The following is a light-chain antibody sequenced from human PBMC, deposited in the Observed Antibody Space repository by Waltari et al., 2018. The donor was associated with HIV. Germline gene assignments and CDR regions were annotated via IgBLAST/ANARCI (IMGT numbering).Light chain of an antibody. CDR2: DLN. Sequence: QSALTQPPSVSGSPGQSVAISCTGTSSHLGGYTYVSLYRQFPGKAPSVIIHDLNKRPSGVPDRFSGSKSGNTASLTISGLQTDDEADYYCCSYAGNSDVVFGGGTTLTVL. CDR1: SSHLGGYTY. V-gene: IGLV2-11*01. J-gene: IGLJ2*01. CDR3: CSYAGNSDVV.